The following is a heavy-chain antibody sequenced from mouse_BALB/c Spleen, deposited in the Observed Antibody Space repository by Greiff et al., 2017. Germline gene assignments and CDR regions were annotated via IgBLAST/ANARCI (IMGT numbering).Heavy chain of an antibody. D-gene: IGHD2-14*01. CDR2: ISSGGSYT. J-gene: IGHJ1*01. Sequence: EVMLVESGGDLVKPGGSLKLSCAASGFTFSSYGMSWVRQTPDKRLEWVATISSGGSYTYYPDSVKGRFTISRDNAKNTLYLQMSSLKSEDTAMYYCASQSLPTIGTAWYFDVWGAGTTVTVSS. V-gene: IGHV5-6*01. CDR3: ASQSLPTIGTAWYFDV. CDR1: GFTFSSYG.